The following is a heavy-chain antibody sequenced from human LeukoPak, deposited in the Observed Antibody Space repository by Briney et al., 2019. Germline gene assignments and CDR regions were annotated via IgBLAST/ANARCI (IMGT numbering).Heavy chain of an antibody. D-gene: IGHD1-26*01. Sequence: PSETLSLTCTVSGGSISSYYWSWIRQPPGKGLEWIGYIYTSGSTNYNPSLKSRVTISVDTSKNQFSLKLSSVTAADTAVYYCARIYSGRPSHYFDYWGQGTLVTVSS. CDR3: ARIYSGRPSHYFDY. CDR1: GGSISSYY. J-gene: IGHJ4*02. V-gene: IGHV4-4*09. CDR2: IYTSGST.